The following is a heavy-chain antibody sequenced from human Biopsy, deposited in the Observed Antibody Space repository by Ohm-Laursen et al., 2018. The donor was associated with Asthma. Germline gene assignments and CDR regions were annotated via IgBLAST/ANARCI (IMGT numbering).Heavy chain of an antibody. CDR2: IYYIGST. V-gene: IGHV4-30-4*01. CDR3: ARRGGVRRYFDY. J-gene: IGHJ4*02. Sequence: SQTLSFTCTVSGGTISSGAYYWSWVRQPPGKGLDRIGYIYYIGSTYYNPSLKSRVAISLDTSKNQLSLKLSSVTAADSAVYFCARRGGVRRYFDYWGQGTLVTVSS. CDR1: GGTISSGAYY. D-gene: IGHD3-16*01.